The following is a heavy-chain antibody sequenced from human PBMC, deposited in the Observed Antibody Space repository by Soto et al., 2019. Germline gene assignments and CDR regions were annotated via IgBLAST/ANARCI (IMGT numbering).Heavy chain of an antibody. J-gene: IGHJ4*02. CDR1: GFTFNNYW. D-gene: IGHD3-10*01. V-gene: IGHV3-7*03. CDR2: IKQDGNEK. CDR3: TRITSLAGVY. Sequence: EVQLVESGGALVQPGGSLRLSCAVSGFTFNNYWMIWVLQAPGNGLEWVANIKQDGNEKYYVDSVKGRFTISRDNAKNALYLQMNSLRAEDTAVYYCTRITSLAGVYWGQGTLVTVSS.